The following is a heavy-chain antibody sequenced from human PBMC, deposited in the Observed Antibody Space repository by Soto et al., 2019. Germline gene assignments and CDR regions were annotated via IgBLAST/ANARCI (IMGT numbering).Heavy chain of an antibody. J-gene: IGHJ4*02. D-gene: IGHD2-15*01. CDR1: GGTVSSDA. CDR2: IIPIFGTA. Sequence: VKVSCKASGGTVSSDAISWVRQAPGQGLEWMGGIIPIFGTANYAQKFQGRVTITADESTSTAYMELSSLRSEDTAVYYCATVYCSGGSCYSIDYWGQGTLVTVSS. V-gene: IGHV1-69*13. CDR3: ATVYCSGGSCYSIDY.